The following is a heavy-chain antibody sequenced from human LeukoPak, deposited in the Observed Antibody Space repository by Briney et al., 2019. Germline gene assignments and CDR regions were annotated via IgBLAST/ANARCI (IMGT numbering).Heavy chain of an antibody. CDR2: INSDGSST. CDR3: ARDGANPTYYDFWSGYYTSNWFDP. CDR1: GFTFSSYW. J-gene: IGHJ5*02. V-gene: IGHV3-74*01. D-gene: IGHD3-3*01. Sequence: PGGSLRLSCAASGFTFSSYWMHWVRQAPGKGLVWVSRINSDGSSTSYADSVKGRFTISRDNAKNTLYLQMNSLRAEDTAVYYCARDGANPTYYDFWSGYYTSNWFDPWGQGTLVTVSS.